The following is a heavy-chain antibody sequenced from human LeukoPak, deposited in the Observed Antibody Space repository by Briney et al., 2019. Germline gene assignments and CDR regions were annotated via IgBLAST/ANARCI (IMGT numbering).Heavy chain of an antibody. J-gene: IGHJ4*02. CDR2: ISSSSYI. CDR3: ARGIDDFWSGLIDN. CDR1: GFTFRSYS. V-gene: IGHV3-21*01. D-gene: IGHD3-3*01. Sequence: KPGGSLRLSCAASGFTFRSYSMNWVRQAPGKGLEWVSFISSSSYIYYADSVKGRFTISRDNAKNSLYLQMNGLRAEDTAVYDCARGIDDFWSGLIDNWGQGIRVTVSS.